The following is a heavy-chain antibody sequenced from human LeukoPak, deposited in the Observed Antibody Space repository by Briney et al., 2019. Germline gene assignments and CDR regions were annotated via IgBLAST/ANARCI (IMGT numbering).Heavy chain of an antibody. CDR3: ATYHDTTGYSKEAFEM. Sequence: GGSLRLSCTTSGLTFSHYSMNWARQAPGKGLEWLSYISTTSKTIYYVDSVKGRFNVSRDNGKNLLILEMKSLRAEDTGLYFCATYHDTTGYSKEAFEMWGQGTFVTVSP. D-gene: IGHD3-22*01. CDR2: ISTTSKTI. J-gene: IGHJ3*02. V-gene: IGHV3-48*01. CDR1: GLTFSHYS.